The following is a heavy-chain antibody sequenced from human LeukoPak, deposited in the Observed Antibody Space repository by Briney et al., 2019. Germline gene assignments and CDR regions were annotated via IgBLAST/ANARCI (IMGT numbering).Heavy chain of an antibody. V-gene: IGHV3-74*01. CDR2: IKCDGSST. CDR1: GFTFSSYW. D-gene: IGHD6-19*01. J-gene: IGHJ4*02. Sequence: GGSLRLSCAASGFTFSSYWMHWVRQVPGKGLVWVSRIKCDGSSTSYADSVKGRFTISRDNAKNTLYLQMNSLRVEDTALYYCARADSGYSSGQFDSWGQGTLVTVSS. CDR3: ARADSGYSSGQFDS.